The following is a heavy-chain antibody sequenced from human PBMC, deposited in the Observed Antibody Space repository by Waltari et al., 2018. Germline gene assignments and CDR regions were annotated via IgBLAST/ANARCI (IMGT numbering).Heavy chain of an antibody. CDR3: AREVRWLQWGYYYYGMDV. D-gene: IGHD5-12*01. J-gene: IGHJ6*02. CDR2: IIPIVGTA. CDR1: GGTFSSYA. Sequence: QVQLVQSGAEVKKPGSSVKVSCKASGGTFSSYAISWVRQAPGQGLEWMGGIIPIVGTANYAQKFQGRVTITTDESTSTAYMELSSLRSEDTAVYYCAREVRWLQWGYYYYGMDVWGQGTTVTVSS. V-gene: IGHV1-69*05.